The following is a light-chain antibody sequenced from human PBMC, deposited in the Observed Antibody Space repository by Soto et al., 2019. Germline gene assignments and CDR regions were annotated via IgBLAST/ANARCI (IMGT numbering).Light chain of an antibody. V-gene: IGLV2-14*03. J-gene: IGLJ1*01. CDR3: KAYTSRDIYV. CDR2: NVN. CDR1: TSDVGDYNW. Sequence: QSALTQPAAVSGSPGQSVTISCTGTTSDVGDYNWVSWYQQHPGKAPKLILFNVNNRPSGVSSRFYGSKSGNTASLAISGFQAEDAATYDWKAYTSRDIYVFGTGTKLTVL.